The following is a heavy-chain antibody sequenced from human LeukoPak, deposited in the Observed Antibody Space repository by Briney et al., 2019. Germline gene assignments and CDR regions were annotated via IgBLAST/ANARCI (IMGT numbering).Heavy chain of an antibody. CDR3: ARRFCSTTFCHLDL. CDR2: IYHSGST. D-gene: IGHD2/OR15-2a*01. V-gene: IGHV4-38-2*01. Sequence: SETLSLTCDVSGYSINSGYYWGWIRQPPGKGLEGIGSIYHSGSTYYNASLKSRVSISVDTSRNYFSLKLSSVTAADTAVYFCARRFCSTTFCHLDLWGRGALVIVSS. CDR1: GYSINSGYY. J-gene: IGHJ2*01.